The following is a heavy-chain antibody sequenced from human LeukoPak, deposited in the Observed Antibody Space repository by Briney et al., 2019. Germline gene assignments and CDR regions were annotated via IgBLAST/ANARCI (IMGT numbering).Heavy chain of an antibody. V-gene: IGHV3-74*01. D-gene: IGHD2-8*01. Sequence: GGSLRLSCAASGFTLSSYWMHWVRQAPGKGLVWVSGINSDGGSTRYADSVKGRFIITRDNAKNMVYLQMNSLRAEDTAVYYCASMNGHAFDIWGQGTRVTVSS. J-gene: IGHJ3*02. CDR1: GFTLSSYW. CDR2: INSDGGST. CDR3: ASMNGHAFDI.